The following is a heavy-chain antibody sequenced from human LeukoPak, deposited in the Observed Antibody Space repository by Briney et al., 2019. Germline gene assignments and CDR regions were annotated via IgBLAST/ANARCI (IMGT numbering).Heavy chain of an antibody. V-gene: IGHV4-59*01. Sequence: SETLSLTCTVSGGSISRYYWSWIRQPPGKRLEWIGHIYYSGSTNYNPSLKGRVTISVDTSKNQFSLKLSSVTAADTAVYYCASRSSIWSGYQDTLYYFDSWGQGTLVTVSS. CDR3: ASRSSIWSGYQDTLYYFDS. CDR2: IYYSGST. D-gene: IGHD3-3*01. J-gene: IGHJ4*02. CDR1: GGSISRYY.